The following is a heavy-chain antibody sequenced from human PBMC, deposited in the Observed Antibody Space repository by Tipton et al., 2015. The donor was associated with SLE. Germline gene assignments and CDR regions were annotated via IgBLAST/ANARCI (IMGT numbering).Heavy chain of an antibody. CDR1: GGSISSHY. D-gene: IGHD5-12*01. Sequence: TLSLTCTVSGGSISSHYWSWIRQPPGKGLEWIGYIYYSGSTNYNPSLKSRVTISVDTSKNQFSLKLSSVTAADTAVYYCARSPGYSGYVRSKGRWLYFDYWGQGTLVTVSS. V-gene: IGHV4-59*11. J-gene: IGHJ4*02. CDR2: IYYSGST. CDR3: ARSPGYSGYVRSKGRWLYFDY.